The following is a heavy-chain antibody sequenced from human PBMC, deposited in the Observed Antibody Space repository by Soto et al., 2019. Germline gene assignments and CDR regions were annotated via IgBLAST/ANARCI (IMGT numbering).Heavy chain of an antibody. D-gene: IGHD6-19*01. CDR1: VFTFSSYA. Sequence: GGSLRLSCAASVFTFSSYAMSWVRQAPGKGLEWVSAISGSGGSTYYADSVKGRFTISRDNSKNTLYLQMNGLRAEDTAVYYCAKDEESVLYSSGWYYYFDYWGQGTLVTVSS. CDR2: ISGSGGST. CDR3: AKDEESVLYSSGWYYYFDY. J-gene: IGHJ4*02. V-gene: IGHV3-23*01.